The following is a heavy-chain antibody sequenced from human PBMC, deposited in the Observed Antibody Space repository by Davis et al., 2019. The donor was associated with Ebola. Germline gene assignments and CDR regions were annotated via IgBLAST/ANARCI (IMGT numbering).Heavy chain of an antibody. CDR3: ARGGSSGYYARLDY. D-gene: IGHD3-22*01. CDR1: GFSLSSYW. CDR2: INSDGSST. V-gene: IGHV3-74*01. J-gene: IGHJ4*02. Sequence: PGGSLRLSCADSGFSLSSYWMHWVRQAPGKGLVWVSRINSDGSSTSYADSVKGRFTISRDNAKNTLFLQMNSLRAEDTAVYYCARGGSSGYYARLDYWGQGALVTVSS.